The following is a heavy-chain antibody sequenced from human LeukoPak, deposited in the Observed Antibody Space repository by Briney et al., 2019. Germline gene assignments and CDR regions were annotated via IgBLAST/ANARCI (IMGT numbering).Heavy chain of an antibody. CDR1: GGSFSGYY. D-gene: IGHD6-19*01. V-gene: IGHV4-34*01. CDR2: INHSGST. CDR3: ARGRRAVAGTCWFDP. Sequence: SETLSLTCAVYGGSFSGYYWSWIRQPPGKGLEWIGEINHSGSTNYNPSLKSRVTISVDTSKNQFSLKLNSVTAADTAVYYCARGRRAVAGTCWFDPWGQGTLVTVSS. J-gene: IGHJ5*02.